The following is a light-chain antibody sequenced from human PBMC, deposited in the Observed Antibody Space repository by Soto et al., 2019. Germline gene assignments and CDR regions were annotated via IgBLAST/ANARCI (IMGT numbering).Light chain of an antibody. J-gene: IGKJ1*01. CDR2: WAS. CDR3: QQYYSTPRT. V-gene: IGKV4-1*01. CDR1: QSVLYSANNKNC. Sequence: DIVMTQSPDSLAVSLGERATINCKSSQSVLYSANNKNCLAWYQQKPGQPPKLLLYWASTRESGVPDRFSGSGSGTDFTLTISSLQAEDVAVYYCQQYYSTPRTVGQGTKVEIK.